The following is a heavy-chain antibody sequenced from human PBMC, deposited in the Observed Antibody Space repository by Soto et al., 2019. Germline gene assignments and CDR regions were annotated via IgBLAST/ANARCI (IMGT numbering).Heavy chain of an antibody. CDR2: ISFYNGKT. Sequence: QGQLVQSGPEVKKPGASVKVSCKTSGYSFSSFGISWLRRAPGQGPEWMGWISFYNGKTNFAQKFQDRITPTTDTSTTTPSLVLRTPTSYDTAIFYCARVVRVGANMDASAILGQGTMVTVSS. J-gene: IGHJ3*02. D-gene: IGHD1-26*01. CDR3: ARVVRVGANMDASAI. V-gene: IGHV1-18*01. CDR1: GYSFSSFG.